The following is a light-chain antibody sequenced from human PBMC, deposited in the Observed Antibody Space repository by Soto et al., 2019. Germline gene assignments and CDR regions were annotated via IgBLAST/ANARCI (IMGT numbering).Light chain of an antibody. V-gene: IGKV1-5*01. Sequence: DIQLTPSPSTLAASLGDTVTISCRASESLIGWLAWYQQRPGSAPKLLIYDASSLESGVPSRLSGSGSGTEFTLTISSLQPDDFATYYCQQYNSYSTFGQGTKVDTK. CDR3: QQYNSYST. CDR2: DAS. J-gene: IGKJ1*01. CDR1: ESLIGW.